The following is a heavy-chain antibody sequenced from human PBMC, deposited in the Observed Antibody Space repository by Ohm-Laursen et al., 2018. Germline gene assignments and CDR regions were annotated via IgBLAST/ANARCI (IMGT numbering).Heavy chain of an antibody. Sequence: SDTLSLTCTVSGGSISSTSYYWGWIRQPPGKGLEWIGSIYYTGSTYFNQSLQSQVTISVDTPKNQFSLNLSSVTAADTAMYYCARKTDWNHYYFDYWGQGTLVTVSS. V-gene: IGHV4-39*01. CDR3: ARKTDWNHYYFDY. D-gene: IGHD1-1*01. CDR2: IYYTGST. J-gene: IGHJ4*02. CDR1: GGSISSTSYY.